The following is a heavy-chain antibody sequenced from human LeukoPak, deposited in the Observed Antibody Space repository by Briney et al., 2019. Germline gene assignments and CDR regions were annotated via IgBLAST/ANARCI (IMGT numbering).Heavy chain of an antibody. Sequence: GGSLRLSCAASGFTFSSYGMHWVRQAPGKGLKWVAFIRYDGSNKYYADSVKGRFTISRDNSKNTLYLQMNSLRAEDTAVYYCAKVSIAVAGKVDYWGQGTLVTVSS. V-gene: IGHV3-30*02. CDR1: GFTFSSYG. CDR2: IRYDGSNK. D-gene: IGHD6-19*01. CDR3: AKVSIAVAGKVDY. J-gene: IGHJ4*02.